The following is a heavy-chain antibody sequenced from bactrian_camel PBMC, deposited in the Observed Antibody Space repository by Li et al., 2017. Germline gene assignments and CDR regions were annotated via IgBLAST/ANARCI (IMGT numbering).Heavy chain of an antibody. V-gene: IGHV3-3*01. CDR1: GYAYSDGYC. Sequence: HVQLVESGGGSVQAGGSLRLSCVVSGYAYSDGYCLGWFRQAPGKEREGVAQMYSGESKTYYANSVKGRFTISHDNAKRTLYLQMNSLKPGDTAVYYCAADGGVSDYVPRPFAYWGQGTRSPSP. J-gene: IGHJ6*01. D-gene: IGHD4*01. CDR3: AADGGVSDYVPRPFAY. CDR2: MYSGESKT.